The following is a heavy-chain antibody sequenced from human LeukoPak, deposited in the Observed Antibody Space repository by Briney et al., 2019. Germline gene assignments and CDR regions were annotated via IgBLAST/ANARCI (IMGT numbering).Heavy chain of an antibody. CDR1: GFSFSSYA. D-gene: IGHD6-19*01. CDR2: ISASGGST. Sequence: GGSLRLSCSASGFSFSSYAMSWVRQAPGKGLEWVSGISASGGSTYYVDSVKGRFTISRDNSKNTLYLQMNSLRAEDTAVYYCARGGVAVAPLDYWGQGTLVTVSS. J-gene: IGHJ4*02. V-gene: IGHV3-23*01. CDR3: ARGGVAVAPLDY.